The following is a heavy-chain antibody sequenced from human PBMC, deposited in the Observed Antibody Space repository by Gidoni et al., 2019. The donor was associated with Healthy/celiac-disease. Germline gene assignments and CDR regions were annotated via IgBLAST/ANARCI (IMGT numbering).Heavy chain of an antibody. Sequence: EVQLVESGGGLVQPGGSLRLSCAASGFTCSSHAMSWVRQAPGKGLECVSASSGSGGSTYYADSVKGRFTISRDNSKNTLYLQMNSLRAEDTAVYYCAKVSRIAVAGIHYYFDYWGQGTLVTVSS. V-gene: IGHV3-23*04. J-gene: IGHJ4*02. CDR2: SSGSGGST. CDR3: AKVSRIAVAGIHYYFDY. D-gene: IGHD6-19*01. CDR1: GFTCSSHA.